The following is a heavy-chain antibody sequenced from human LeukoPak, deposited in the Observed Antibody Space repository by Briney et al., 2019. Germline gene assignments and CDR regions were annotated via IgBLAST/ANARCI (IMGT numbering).Heavy chain of an antibody. J-gene: IGHJ3*02. CDR3: ARDLDPAGNYDAFDI. CDR2: IYYSGST. D-gene: IGHD1-7*01. Sequence: SETLSLTCTVSGGSISSYYWSWIRQPPGKGLEWIGYIYYSGSTNYSPSLKSRVTISVDTSKNQFSLKLSSVTAADTAVYYCARDLDPAGNYDAFDIWGQGTMVTVSS. V-gene: IGHV4-59*01. CDR1: GGSISSYY.